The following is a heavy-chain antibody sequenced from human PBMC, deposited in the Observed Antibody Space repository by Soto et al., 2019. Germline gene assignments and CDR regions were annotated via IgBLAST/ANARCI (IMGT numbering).Heavy chain of an antibody. CDR3: ASLQVPVNFDH. CDR1: GGSITSRNYY. CDR2: IYYSGET. Sequence: SETLSLTCTVYGGSITSRNYYWAWVRPPPGKGLEWIGNIYYSGETYYHSSFRSRLTVSVDTTKNQFSLKLRSLTAADTDMYYGASLQVPVNFDHLGQGTLVTVFS. J-gene: IGHJ4*02. V-gene: IGHV4-39*01. D-gene: IGHD1-1*01.